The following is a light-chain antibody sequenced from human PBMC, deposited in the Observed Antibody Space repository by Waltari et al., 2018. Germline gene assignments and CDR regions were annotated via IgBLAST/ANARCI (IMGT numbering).Light chain of an antibody. CDR1: NIGSKR. CDR3: QVWDDVTDSGV. V-gene: IGLV3-21*04. J-gene: IGLJ3*02. Sequence: YVLTQPPSVSVDPGKTARLPCGGDNIGSKRVNWYQQKPGQAPVLVMFYDSDRPSEIPERFSGSNSGNTATLTISWVEAGDEADYHCQVWDDVTDSGVFGGGTKLTVL. CDR2: YDS.